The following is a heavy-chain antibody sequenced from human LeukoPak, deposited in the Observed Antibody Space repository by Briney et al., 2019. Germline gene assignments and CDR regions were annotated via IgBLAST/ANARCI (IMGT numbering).Heavy chain of an antibody. J-gene: IGHJ3*02. D-gene: IGHD3-22*01. V-gene: IGHV3-11*04. CDR1: GFTFSDYY. CDR3: AGDQHDSSGYPRAWAFDI. CDR2: ISSSGSTI. Sequence: GGSLRLSCAASGFTFSDYYMSWIRQAPGKGLEWVSYISSSGSTIYYADSVKGRFTISRDNAKNSLYLQMNSLRAEDTAVYYCAGDQHDSSGYPRAWAFDIWGQGTMVTVSS.